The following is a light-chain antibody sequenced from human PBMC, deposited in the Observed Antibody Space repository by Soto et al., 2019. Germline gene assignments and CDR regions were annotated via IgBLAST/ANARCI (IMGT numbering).Light chain of an antibody. CDR3: QSYDRTLSGWV. CDR2: TNF. V-gene: IGLV1-40*01. CDR1: SSNIGAGYD. Sequence: QSVLTQPPSVSGAPGQRVTISCTGRSSNIGAGYDVHWYQQLPGAAPKLLIYTNFNRPSGVPDRFSASKSGPSGSLAITGLQAEDEADYYCQSYDRTLSGWVFGGGTKLTVL. J-gene: IGLJ3*02.